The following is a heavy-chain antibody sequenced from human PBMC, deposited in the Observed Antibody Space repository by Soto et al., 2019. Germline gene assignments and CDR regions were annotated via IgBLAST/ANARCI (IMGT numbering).Heavy chain of an antibody. Sequence: GGSLRLSCAASGFTVSSNYMSWVRQAPGKGLEWVSVIYSGGSTYYADSVKGRFTISRDNSKNTLYLQMNSLRAEDTAVYYCARLAPTTVTPNDLDYWGQGTLVTVSS. CDR2: IYSGGST. CDR3: ARLAPTTVTPNDLDY. CDR1: GFTVSSNY. J-gene: IGHJ4*02. D-gene: IGHD4-17*01. V-gene: IGHV3-66*01.